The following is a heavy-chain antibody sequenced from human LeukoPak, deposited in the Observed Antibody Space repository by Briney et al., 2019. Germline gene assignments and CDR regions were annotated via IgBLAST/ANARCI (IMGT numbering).Heavy chain of an antibody. Sequence: GGSLRLSCAASGFTFSTYGMHWVRQAPGKGLEWVAFIRNDGSTKFYADSVKGRFTISRDNSENTLYLQMNSLRTEDTAVYYCAREYSTPLGYWGQGTLVTVSS. V-gene: IGHV3-30*02. D-gene: IGHD4-11*01. CDR2: IRNDGSTK. J-gene: IGHJ4*02. CDR3: AREYSTPLGY. CDR1: GFTFSTYG.